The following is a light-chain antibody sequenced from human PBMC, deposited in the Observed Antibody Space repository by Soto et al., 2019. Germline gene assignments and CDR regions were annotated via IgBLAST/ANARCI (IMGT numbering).Light chain of an antibody. CDR2: AAS. Sequence: DIQMTQSPSSLSASVGDRVTITCRASQGIRNDLGWYQQKPGKAPKRLIYAASSLQSGVPSRFSGSGSGTDFTLTISSLQAEDVAVYYCQQYYSSWTFGQGTKVEIK. CDR3: QQYYSSWT. J-gene: IGKJ1*01. V-gene: IGKV1-17*01. CDR1: QGIRND.